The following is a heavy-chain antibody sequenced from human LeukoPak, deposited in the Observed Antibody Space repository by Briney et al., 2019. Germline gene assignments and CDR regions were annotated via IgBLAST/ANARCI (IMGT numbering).Heavy chain of an antibody. J-gene: IGHJ4*02. V-gene: IGHV3-23*01. CDR2: IRGSSGSV. CDR3: AKEWGVNVDQVQPYYFDS. CDR1: GFTLSRYA. Sequence: PGGSLRLSCAVSGFTLSRYAMSWGRQPPGRGLEWASAIRGSSGSVYYADSVKGRVTISRDNSKSILYLQMNRLRAEDTAVYYCAKEWGVNVDQVQPYYFDSWGRGVLLTVSS. D-gene: IGHD2-2*01.